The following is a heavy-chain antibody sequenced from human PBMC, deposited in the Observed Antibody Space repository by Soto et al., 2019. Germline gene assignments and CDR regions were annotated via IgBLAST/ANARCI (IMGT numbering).Heavy chain of an antibody. V-gene: IGHV3-30*03. CDR2: VSNLGDTK. Sequence: PGGSLRLSCAASGFTFSRYGMHWIRQAPGKGLEWVAAVSNLGDTKYYADSVKGRFVISRDNSRTTVLLQMSSLRSEDTAVYYCAIDLEREGVVVPAAIWGQGTLVTVSS. CDR1: GFTFSRYG. CDR3: AIDLEREGVVVPAAI. D-gene: IGHD2-2*01. J-gene: IGHJ4*02.